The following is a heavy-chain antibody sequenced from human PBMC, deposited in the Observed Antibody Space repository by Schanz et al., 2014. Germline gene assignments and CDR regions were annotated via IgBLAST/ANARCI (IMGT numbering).Heavy chain of an antibody. CDR1: GFTFSTYA. J-gene: IGHJ4*02. CDR3: ARPIYDLWSGSFDY. CDR2: ISYDGSNE. D-gene: IGHD3-3*01. V-gene: IGHV3-30*04. Sequence: EEVVESGGAPDTAGGGSLTLSCAASGFTFSTYAMHWFRQAPGKGLEWVAIISYDGSNEYYADSVKGRFTISRDNSKNTLYLQMNSLRAEDTAVYYCARPIYDLWSGSFDYWGQGTLVVVSA.